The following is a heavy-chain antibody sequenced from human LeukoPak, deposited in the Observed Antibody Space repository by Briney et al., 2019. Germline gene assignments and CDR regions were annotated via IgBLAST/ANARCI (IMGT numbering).Heavy chain of an antibody. CDR2: IDYSRAT. Sequence: PSETLSLTCTVSGGSISSYYWSWIRQPPGKGLEWIGNIDYSRATNYNPSLRSRVTILVDKSRNQFSLKLNSVTAADTAVYYCARNGPHYYDKSGYLDSWGQGTPVTVSS. CDR3: ARNGPHYYDKSGYLDS. V-gene: IGHV4-59*03. D-gene: IGHD3-22*01. J-gene: IGHJ4*02. CDR1: GGSISSYY.